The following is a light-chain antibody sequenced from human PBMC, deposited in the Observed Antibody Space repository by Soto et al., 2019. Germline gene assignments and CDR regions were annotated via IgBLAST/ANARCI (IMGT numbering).Light chain of an antibody. J-gene: IGLJ2*01. CDR1: SSDIGSYNF. V-gene: IGLV2-23*02. Sequence: QSALTQPASVSGSPGQSITISCTGTSSDIGSYNFVSWYQQFPGKAPKLMVYELDKRPSGSSDRFSGSKSGNAASLTISGLQAEDDADYYCCSEAGRSTLLFGGGTKLTVL. CDR2: ELD. CDR3: CSEAGRSTLL.